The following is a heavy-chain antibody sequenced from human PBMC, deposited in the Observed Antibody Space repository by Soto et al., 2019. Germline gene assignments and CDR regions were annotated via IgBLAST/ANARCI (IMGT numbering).Heavy chain of an antibody. CDR3: ARQDIGYYYDSSGLAFDI. V-gene: IGHV5-51*01. CDR1: GYSFTSYW. Sequence: GESLKISCKGSGYSFTSYWIGWVRQMPGKGLEWMGIIYPGDSDTRYSPSFQGQVTISADKSISTAYLQWSSLKASDTAMYYCARQDIGYYYDSSGLAFDIWGQGTMVTVSS. D-gene: IGHD3-22*01. J-gene: IGHJ3*02. CDR2: IYPGDSDT.